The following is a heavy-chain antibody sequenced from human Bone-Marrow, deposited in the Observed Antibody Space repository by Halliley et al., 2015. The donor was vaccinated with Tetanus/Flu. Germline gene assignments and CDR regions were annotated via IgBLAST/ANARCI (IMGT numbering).Heavy chain of an antibody. D-gene: IGHD6-19*01. J-gene: IGHJ4*02. CDR2: TAYHGGSD. Sequence: VAATAYHGGSDYHADSVKGRFVISRDNSKNTLYLQMNNLRPEDTALYYCAKDIGVALDGFFDYWGQGTPVTVSS. V-gene: IGHV3-30*18. CDR3: AKDIGVALDGFFDY.